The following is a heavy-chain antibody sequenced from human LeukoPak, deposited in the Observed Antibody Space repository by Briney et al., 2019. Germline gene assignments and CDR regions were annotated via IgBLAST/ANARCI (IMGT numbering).Heavy chain of an antibody. Sequence: SDTLSLTCTLSGGSISSYYWICIRQPAGKGREGIGRIYTRGSTNYNPPLKSRVTMSVATSKNQFSLKLSSVTAADTAVYYCARETTVTYYYYYMDVWGKGTTVTISS. CDR2: IYTRGST. V-gene: IGHV4-4*07. J-gene: IGHJ6*03. CDR3: ARETTVTYYYYYMDV. CDR1: GGSISSYY. D-gene: IGHD4-17*01.